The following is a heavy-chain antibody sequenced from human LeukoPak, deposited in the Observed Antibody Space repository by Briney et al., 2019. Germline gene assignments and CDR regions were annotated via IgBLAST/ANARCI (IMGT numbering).Heavy chain of an antibody. V-gene: IGHV1-46*01. Sequence: ASVKVSCKASGYTFTSYYMHWVRQAPGQGLGWMGIINPSGGSTSYAQKFQGRVTMTRDTSTSTVYMELSSLRSEDTAVYYCARGPYSSGGRDAFDIWGQGTMVTVSS. D-gene: IGHD6-19*01. J-gene: IGHJ3*02. CDR3: ARGPYSSGGRDAFDI. CDR1: GYTFTSYY. CDR2: INPSGGST.